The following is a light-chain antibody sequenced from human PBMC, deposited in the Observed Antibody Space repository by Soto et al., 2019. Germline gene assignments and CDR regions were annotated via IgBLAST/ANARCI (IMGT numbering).Light chain of an antibody. J-gene: IGKJ1*01. V-gene: IGKV3-15*01. CDR3: QQYDNWPPAWT. CDR1: QSVSSN. Sequence: EIVMTQSPATLSVSPGERATLSCRAGQSVSSNLAWYQQKPGQAPRLLIDGASTRATGIPARFSGSGSGTEFTLTISSLQSEDFAVYYCQQYDNWPPAWTFGQGTKVDIK. CDR2: GAS.